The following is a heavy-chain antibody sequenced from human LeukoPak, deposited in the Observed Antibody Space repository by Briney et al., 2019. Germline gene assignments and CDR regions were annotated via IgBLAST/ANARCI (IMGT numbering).Heavy chain of an antibody. CDR2: IKQDGSEK. Sequence: GGSLRLSCAASGFTFSTYWMSWVRQAPGKGLEWVANIKQDGSEKYYVDSVKGRFTISRDNAKNSLYLQMNSLRAEDTAVYYCARDADYYDSSGYYAGYFDYWGQGTLVTVSS. D-gene: IGHD3-22*01. J-gene: IGHJ4*02. V-gene: IGHV3-7*03. CDR1: GFTFSTYW. CDR3: ARDADYYDSSGYYAGYFDY.